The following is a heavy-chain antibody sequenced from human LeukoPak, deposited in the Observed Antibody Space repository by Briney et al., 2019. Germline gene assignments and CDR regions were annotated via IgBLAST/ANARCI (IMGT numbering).Heavy chain of an antibody. CDR2: MNPNSGNT. CDR1: GYTFTSCD. D-gene: IGHD3-16*02. J-gene: IGHJ4*02. CDR3: ARASGYDYVWGSYRYGFDY. Sequence: ASVKVSCKASGYTFTSCDINWVRQATGQGLEWMGWMNPNSGNTGYAQKFQGRVTMTRNTSISTAYMELSSLRSEDTAVYYCARASGYDYVWGSYRYGFDYWGQGTLVTVSS. V-gene: IGHV1-8*01.